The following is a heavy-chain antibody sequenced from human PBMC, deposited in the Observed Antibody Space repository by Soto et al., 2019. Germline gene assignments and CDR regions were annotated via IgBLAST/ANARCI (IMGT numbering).Heavy chain of an antibody. D-gene: IGHD6-6*01. CDR2: SYHSGST. CDR1: GCSISSSNW. J-gene: IGHJ4*02. Sequence: XETLSLTCSVSGCSISSSNWWSWVRQPPVKGLEWIGESYHSGSTNYNPSLKSRVTISVDKSKNQFSLKLSSVTAADTAVYYCARDVSSIAARRRAPRFDSWGQGNLVTVSS. CDR3: ARDVSSIAARRRAPRFDS. V-gene: IGHV4-4*02.